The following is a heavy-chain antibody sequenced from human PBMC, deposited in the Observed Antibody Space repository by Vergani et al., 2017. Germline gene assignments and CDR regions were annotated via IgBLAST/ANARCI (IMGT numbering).Heavy chain of an antibody. J-gene: IGHJ5*02. D-gene: IGHD3-10*01. V-gene: IGHV4-61*02. CDR3: ARDSWTSELRGVYWFDT. CDR1: GGSITSGSFY. Sequence: QVQLHESGPGLVTPSQTLSLTRTVSGGSITSGSFYWSWIRQPAGKGLEWIGRIHSCGTTNYNPSLKSRVTLSVDTSQNQLSLRMTSVTAADTAVYYCARDSWTSELRGVYWFDTWGQGTLVSVSS. CDR2: IHSCGTT.